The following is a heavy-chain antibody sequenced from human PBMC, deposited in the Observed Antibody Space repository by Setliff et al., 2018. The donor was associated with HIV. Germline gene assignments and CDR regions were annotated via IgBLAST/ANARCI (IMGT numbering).Heavy chain of an antibody. D-gene: IGHD6-19*01. V-gene: IGHV4-59*01. J-gene: IGHJ4*02. Sequence: SETLSLTCTVSGGSLSSYDWSWIRQPPGKGLEWIGYIYYGGGTNYNPSLKSRVIISVDTSKNQFSLKLSSVTAADTAVYYCASFIGSRCYRFDYWGQGTLVTVSS. CDR2: IYYGGGT. CDR3: ASFIGSRCYRFDY. CDR1: GGSLSSYD.